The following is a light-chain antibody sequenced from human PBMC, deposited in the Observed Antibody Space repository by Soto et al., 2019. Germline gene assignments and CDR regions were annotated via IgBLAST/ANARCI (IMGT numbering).Light chain of an antibody. CDR1: QSVSSN. CDR3: HQYNNWPWT. V-gene: IGKV3-15*01. CDR2: AAS. Sequence: EIMMTQSPSSLSASPGEIATLSCISSQSVSSNLAWYQQKPGQAPRLLIYAASTRAAGVPVRFSGSGSETEFTLTIRSLQSEDFALYYCHQYNNWPWTFGQGTKVDIK. J-gene: IGKJ1*01.